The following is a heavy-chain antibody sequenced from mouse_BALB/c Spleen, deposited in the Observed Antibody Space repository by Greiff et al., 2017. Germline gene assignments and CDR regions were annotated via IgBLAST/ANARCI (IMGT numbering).Heavy chain of an antibody. D-gene: IGHD1-1*01. CDR3: ARRGYYGSSYPHWYFDV. CDR1: GFSLTSYG. V-gene: IGHV2-9*02. Sequence: QVQLKQSGPGLVAPSQSLSITCTVSGFSLTSYGVHWVRQPPGKGLEWLGVIWAGGSTNYNSALMSRLSISKDNSKSQVFLKMNSLQTDDTAMYYCARRGYYGSSYPHWYFDVWGAGTTVTVSS. J-gene: IGHJ1*01. CDR2: IWAGGST.